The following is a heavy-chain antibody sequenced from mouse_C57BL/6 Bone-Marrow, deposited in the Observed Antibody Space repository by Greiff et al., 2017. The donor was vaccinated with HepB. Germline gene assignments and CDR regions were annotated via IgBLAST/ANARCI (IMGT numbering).Heavy chain of an antibody. V-gene: IGHV5-6*01. J-gene: IGHJ1*03. CDR3: ARREGLWYFDI. D-gene: IGHD3-1*01. CDR1: GFTFSSYG. Sequence: EVQGVESGGDLVKPGGSLKLSCAASGFTFSSYGMSWVRQTPDKRLEWVATISSGGSYTYYPDSVKGRYTISRDNAKNTLYLQMSSLKSEDTAMYYCARREGLWYFDIGGTGTAVTVTS. CDR2: ISSGGSYT.